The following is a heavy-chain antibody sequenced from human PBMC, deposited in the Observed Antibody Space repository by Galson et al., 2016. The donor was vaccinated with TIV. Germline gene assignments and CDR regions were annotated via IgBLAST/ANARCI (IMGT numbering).Heavy chain of an antibody. CDR3: ATDRNTAQDTYHAYDGMDA. CDR2: INPLLGTV. V-gene: IGHV1-69*13. Sequence: SVKVSCKASGDTFSMIVFNWVRQAPGQGLDWMGGINPLLGTVNNAQKFQGRVTFTADESRSTAYMELSSLKSEDTAIYYCATDRNTAQDTYHAYDGMDAWGQGTAVIVSS. CDR1: GDTFSMIV. D-gene: IGHD2-15*01. J-gene: IGHJ6*02.